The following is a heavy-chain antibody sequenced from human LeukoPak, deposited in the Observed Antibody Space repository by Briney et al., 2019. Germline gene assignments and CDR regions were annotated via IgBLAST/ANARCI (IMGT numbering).Heavy chain of an antibody. J-gene: IGHJ4*02. Sequence: GGSLRLSCAASGFTFSSYSMNWVRQAPGKGLEWVSSVSSSSSYIYYADSVKGRFTISRDNAKNSLYLQMNSLRAEDTAVYYCAREEGFGELPHYFDYWGQGTLVTVSS. CDR1: GFTFSSYS. V-gene: IGHV3-21*01. CDR2: VSSSSSYI. D-gene: IGHD3-10*01. CDR3: AREEGFGELPHYFDY.